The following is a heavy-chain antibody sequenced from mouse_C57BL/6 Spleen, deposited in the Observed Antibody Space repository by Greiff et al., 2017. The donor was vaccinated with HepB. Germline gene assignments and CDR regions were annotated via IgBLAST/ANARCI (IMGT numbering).Heavy chain of an antibody. CDR2: IDPSDSST. Sequence: VQLQQPGAELVKPGASVKLSCKASGYTFTSYWMPWVKQRPGQGLEWIGEIDPSDSSTNYNQKFKGKATVTVDTSSSTAYMQLSSLTSEDSAVYYCARTRYGNSYAMDYWGQGTSVTVSS. D-gene: IGHD2-1*01. J-gene: IGHJ4*01. CDR3: ARTRYGNSYAMDY. CDR1: GYTFTSYW. V-gene: IGHV1-50*01.